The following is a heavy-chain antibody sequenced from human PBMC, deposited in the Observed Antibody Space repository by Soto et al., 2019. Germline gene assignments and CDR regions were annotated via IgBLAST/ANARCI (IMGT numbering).Heavy chain of an antibody. CDR2: IYYSGST. Sequence: QVQLQESGPGLVKPSQTLSLTCTVSGGSISSGDYYWRWIRQPPGKGLEWIGYIYYSGSTYYNPALKSRVTTSVDTSKNQFSLKLSSVTAADTAVYYCARVGGFGATTIDYWGQGTLVTVSS. CDR1: GGSISSGDYY. CDR3: ARVGGFGATTIDY. D-gene: IGHD3-10*01. J-gene: IGHJ4*02. V-gene: IGHV4-30-4*01.